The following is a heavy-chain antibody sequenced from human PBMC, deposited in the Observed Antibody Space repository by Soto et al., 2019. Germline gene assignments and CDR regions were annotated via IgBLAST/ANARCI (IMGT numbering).Heavy chain of an antibody. CDR3: ARVVDYYYYGMDV. CDR1: EVTFSSYA. J-gene: IGHJ6*02. V-gene: IGHV1-69*13. CDR2: IIPIFGTA. Sequence: ASVKVSCKPSEVTFSSYAISWVRQAPGQGLEWMGGIIPIFGTANYAQKFQGRVTITADESTSTAYMELSSLRSEDTAVYYCARVVDYYYYGMDVWGQGTTVTVSS. D-gene: IGHD1-26*01.